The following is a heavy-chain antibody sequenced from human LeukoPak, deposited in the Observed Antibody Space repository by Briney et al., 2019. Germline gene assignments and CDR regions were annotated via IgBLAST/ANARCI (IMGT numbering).Heavy chain of an antibody. V-gene: IGHV3-64D*06. CDR2: ISSNGGST. CDR1: GFTLSSLA. J-gene: IGHJ4*02. Sequence: PGGSLSLSCSASGFTLSSLAMHWVRQAPGKGLEYVSAISSNGGSTYYADSVKGRFTISRDNSKNTLYLQMSSLRAEDTAVYYCVKDSDLVLTGYLFDYWGQGTLVTVSS. CDR3: VKDSDLVLTGYLFDY. D-gene: IGHD3-9*01.